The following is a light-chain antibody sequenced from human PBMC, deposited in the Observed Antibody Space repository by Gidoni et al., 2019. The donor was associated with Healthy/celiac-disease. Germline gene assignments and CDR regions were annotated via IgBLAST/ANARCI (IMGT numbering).Light chain of an antibody. CDR2: DVS. Sequence: QSALTQLRSGSGPPGQSVPISCTGTSSDVGGYNYVSWYQQHPGKAPKLMIYDVSKRPSGVPDRFSGSKSGNTASLTISGLQAEDEADYYCCSYAGSYTLVVFGGGTKLTVL. V-gene: IGLV2-11*01. J-gene: IGLJ2*01. CDR1: SSDVGGYNY. CDR3: CSYAGSYTLVV.